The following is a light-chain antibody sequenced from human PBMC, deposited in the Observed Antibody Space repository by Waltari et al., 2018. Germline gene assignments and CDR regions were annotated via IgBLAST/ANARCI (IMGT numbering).Light chain of an antibody. J-gene: IGLJ3*02. CDR2: GNN. CDR1: SSNIGSNT. Sequence: QSVLTQSPSTSGTPGQKVTISCSGSSSNIGSNTVHWYQQLPGTAPKLLIYGNNQRPSGVPDRFSGSKSGTSASLAISGLQSEDEADYYCAAWDDSLIGPVFGGGTKLTVL. V-gene: IGLV1-44*01. CDR3: AAWDDSLIGPV.